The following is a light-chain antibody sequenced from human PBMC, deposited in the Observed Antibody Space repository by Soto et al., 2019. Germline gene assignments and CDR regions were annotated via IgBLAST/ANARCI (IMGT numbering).Light chain of an antibody. V-gene: IGKV3-20*01. CDR1: QNVGSGY. J-gene: IGKJ1*01. Sequence: IVLTQSPGTLSLSPGERATLSCRADQNVGSGYLAWYQQKPGQAPRLLLYDTSTRATGVPDRFSGSGSGTDFTLTINKLEPEDFAVYYCQQYGNSKTFGQGTKVELK. CDR3: QQYGNSKT. CDR2: DTS.